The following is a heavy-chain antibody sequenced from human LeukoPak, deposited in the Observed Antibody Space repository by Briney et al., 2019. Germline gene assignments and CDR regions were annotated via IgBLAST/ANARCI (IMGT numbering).Heavy chain of an antibody. J-gene: IGHJ6*02. V-gene: IGHV1-2*02. Sequence: ASVKVSCKASGYTFTDYYLHWVRQAPGQGLEWMGWINPNSGGTNYAQKFQGRVTMTRDTSISTAYMELSRLRSDDTALYYCARLGLVQYSYYGLYVWGQGTTVTVSS. CDR1: GYTFTDYY. CDR2: INPNSGGT. D-gene: IGHD3/OR15-3a*01. CDR3: ARLGLVQYSYYGLYV.